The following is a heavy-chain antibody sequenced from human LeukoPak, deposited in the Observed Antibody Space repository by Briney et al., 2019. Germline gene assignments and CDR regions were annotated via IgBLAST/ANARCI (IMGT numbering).Heavy chain of an antibody. J-gene: IGHJ4*02. CDR2: ISGSGGGA. V-gene: IGHV3-23*01. CDR3: AKGLFDWLSDSDY. D-gene: IGHD3-9*01. Sequence: GGSLSLSCAASGFTFNNYVMSWVRQSPGKGLEWVSAISGSGGGAYYANSVKGRFTISRDNSKDTLYLQMNSLRAEDTAVYYCAKGLFDWLSDSDYWGQGTLVTVSS. CDR1: GFTFNNYV.